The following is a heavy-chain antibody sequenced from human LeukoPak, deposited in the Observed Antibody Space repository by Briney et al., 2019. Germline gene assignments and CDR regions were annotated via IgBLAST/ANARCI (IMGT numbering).Heavy chain of an antibody. CDR3: ARGQLRLSN. CDR2: INHSGST. J-gene: IGHJ4*02. CDR1: GGSFSGYY. V-gene: IGHV4-34*01. Sequence: SETLSLTCAVYGGSFSGYYWTWIRQPPGKGLEWIGEINHSGSTDYNPSLKSRVTISVDTSKNQFSLKLNSVTAADTAVCYCARGQLRLSNWGQGSLVIVSS. D-gene: IGHD6-25*01.